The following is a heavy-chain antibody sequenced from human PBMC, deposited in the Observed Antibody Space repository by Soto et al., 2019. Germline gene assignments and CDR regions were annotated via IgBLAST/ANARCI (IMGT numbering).Heavy chain of an antibody. J-gene: IGHJ4*02. CDR1: GDTVSSTSAA. D-gene: IGHD5-12*01. CDR3: ARDSSGYGPFDY. Sequence: SPTLSLPCVISGDTVSSTSAAWTWIRQSPSRGLEWVGRTYYRSKWYNDYAVSVKGRIIINSDTSKNQFSLQLNSVTPDDTAVYYCARDSSGYGPFDYWGQGTLVTVSS. CDR2: TYYRSKWYN. V-gene: IGHV6-1*01.